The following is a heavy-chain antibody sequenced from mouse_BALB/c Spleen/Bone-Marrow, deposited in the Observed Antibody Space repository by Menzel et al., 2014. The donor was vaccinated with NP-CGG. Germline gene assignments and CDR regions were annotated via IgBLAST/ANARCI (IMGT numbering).Heavy chain of an antibody. Sequence: VQLQQSGAELVRPGSSVKISCKASGYAFSSYWMNWVKQRPGQGLEWIGQIYPGDGDTNYNGKFKGKATLTADKSSSTAYMQLSSLTSEDSAVYFCARDDGFAYWGQWTLVTVSA. J-gene: IGHJ3*01. CDR1: GYAFSSYW. CDR3: ARDDGFAY. CDR2: IYPGDGDT. V-gene: IGHV1-80*01. D-gene: IGHD2-12*01.